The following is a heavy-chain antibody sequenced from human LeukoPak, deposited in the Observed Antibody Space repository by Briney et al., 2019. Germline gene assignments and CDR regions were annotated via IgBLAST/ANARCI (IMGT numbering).Heavy chain of an antibody. Sequence: GGSLRLSCAGSGFTLGDHYMSWTRQAPGKGLEWLSYISAGGYTDYTDSVRGRFTISRDTAQNSLSLQMSSLRAEDTAVYFCARSSYYDTTGYYHWGQGALVTVSS. J-gene: IGHJ4*02. D-gene: IGHD3-22*01. V-gene: IGHV3-11*03. CDR1: GFTLGDHY. CDR3: ARSSYYDTTGYYH. CDR2: ISAGGYT.